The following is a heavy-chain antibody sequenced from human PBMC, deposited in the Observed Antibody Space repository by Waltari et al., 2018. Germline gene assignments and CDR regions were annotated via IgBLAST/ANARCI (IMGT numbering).Heavy chain of an antibody. V-gene: IGHV3-30*02. Sequence: GFTFSSYGMHWVRQAPGKGLEWVAFIRYDGSNKYYADSVKGRFTISRDNSKNTLYLQMNSLRAEDTAVYYCAKGLLRSGQVDYWGQGTLVTVSS. CDR1: GFTFSSYG. J-gene: IGHJ4*02. CDR3: AKGLLRSGQVDY. CDR2: IRYDGSNK. D-gene: IGHD2-15*01.